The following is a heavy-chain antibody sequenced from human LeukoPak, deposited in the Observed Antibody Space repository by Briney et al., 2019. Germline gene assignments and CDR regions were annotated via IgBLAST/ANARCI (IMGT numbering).Heavy chain of an antibody. CDR1: GFTFSNYG. D-gene: IGHD1-26*01. J-gene: IGHJ5*02. Sequence: GGSLSLSCAASGFTFSNYGMSWVRQAPGKGLEWVANIKEDGSEKYYVDSVKGRFTISRDNARNSLYLQMNSLRAEDTAVYYCASGREPGTWGQGTRVTVSS. V-gene: IGHV3-7*01. CDR2: IKEDGSEK. CDR3: ASGREPGT.